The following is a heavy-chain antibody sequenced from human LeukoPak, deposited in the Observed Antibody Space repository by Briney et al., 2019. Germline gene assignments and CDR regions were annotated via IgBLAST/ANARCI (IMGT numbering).Heavy chain of an antibody. D-gene: IGHD3-10*01. CDR1: GFNFDDYA. Sequence: GGSLRLSCAASGFNFDDYAMDWVRQAPGRGLEWVSLISGDGGITYYADFVKGRFTISRDNSKNSLYLQMHSLRTEDTALYYCAKPQHYGRGDFDYWGQGTLATVSS. J-gene: IGHJ4*02. CDR3: AKPQHYGRGDFDY. CDR2: ISGDGGIT. V-gene: IGHV3-43*02.